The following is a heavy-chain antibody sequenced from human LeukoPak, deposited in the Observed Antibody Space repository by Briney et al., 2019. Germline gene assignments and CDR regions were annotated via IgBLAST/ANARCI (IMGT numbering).Heavy chain of an antibody. CDR1: GFTFDDYG. CDR3: ARGYSSGWYLGDFDY. Sequence: PGGSLRLSCAASGFTFDDYGMSWVRQAPGKGLEWVSGINWNGGSTGYAGSVKGRFTISRDNAKNSLYLQMNSLRAEDTALYHCARGYSSGWYLGDFDYWGQGTLVTVSS. V-gene: IGHV3-20*01. J-gene: IGHJ4*02. D-gene: IGHD6-19*01. CDR2: INWNGGST.